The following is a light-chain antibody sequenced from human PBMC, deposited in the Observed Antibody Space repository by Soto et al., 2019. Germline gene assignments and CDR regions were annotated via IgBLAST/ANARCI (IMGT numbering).Light chain of an antibody. Sequence: QSALTQPRSVSGSPGQSVTISCTGTSSDVGGYNYVSWYQQHPGKAPKLMIYDVSKRPSGVPDRFSGYKSGNTASLTISVLQAEDEADYYCCSYAGSYTVVFGGGTKVTVL. CDR2: DVS. J-gene: IGLJ3*02. V-gene: IGLV2-11*01. CDR1: SSDVGGYNY. CDR3: CSYAGSYTVV.